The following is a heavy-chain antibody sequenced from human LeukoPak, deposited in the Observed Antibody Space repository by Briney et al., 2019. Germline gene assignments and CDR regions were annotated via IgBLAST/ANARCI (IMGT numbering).Heavy chain of an antibody. CDR3: MRGAGVGSITFDL. D-gene: IGHD3-3*01. CDR1: GYTFSKYD. V-gene: IGHV1-8*01. CDR2: MSPNNGNT. J-gene: IGHJ4*02. Sequence: ASVTVSCKPSGYTFSKYDINWLRQAAGQGLEWMGWMSPNNGNTGYAQKFQGRVTMTSDTSMSTAYMELSSLRSDDTAVYYCMRGAGVGSITFDLWGQGTLVTVSS.